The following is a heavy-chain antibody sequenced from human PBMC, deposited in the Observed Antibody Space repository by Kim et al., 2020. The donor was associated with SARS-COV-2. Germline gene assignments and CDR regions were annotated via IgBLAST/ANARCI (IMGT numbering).Heavy chain of an antibody. CDR1: GYTFTTHG. CDR3: SREGTGTAMVGFDY. V-gene: IGHV1-18*01. J-gene: IGHJ4*02. Sequence: ASVKVSCTASGYTFTTHGINWVRQAPGQGLEWMGWIHPYNDNKQTSQKFQGRITFTTDALTTTAFMELRNLRSDDTAVYYCSREGTGTAMVGFDYWGQGTRVSVYS. D-gene: IGHD5-18*01. CDR2: IHPYNDNK.